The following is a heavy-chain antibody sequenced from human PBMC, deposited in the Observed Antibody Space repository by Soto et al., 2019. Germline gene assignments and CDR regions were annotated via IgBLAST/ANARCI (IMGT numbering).Heavy chain of an antibody. Sequence: QVQLVQSGAEVKKPGASVKVSCKASGYTFTTYYLHWVRQAPGQGLEWMGMINPTGGSTSYAHKFQGRVTMARATSTSTVYMELSSLRSDETAMYYCSRNVNSGLDYWGQGTLVTVSS. V-gene: IGHV1-46*01. J-gene: IGHJ4*02. CDR2: INPTGGST. CDR1: GYTFTTYY. CDR3: SRNVNSGLDY. D-gene: IGHD1-26*01.